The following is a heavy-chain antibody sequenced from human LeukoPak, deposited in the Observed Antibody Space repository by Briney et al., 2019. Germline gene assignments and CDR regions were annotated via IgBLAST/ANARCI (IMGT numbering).Heavy chain of an antibody. CDR2: INTDRSIT. V-gene: IGHV3-74*03. CDR1: GFTFNNYW. Sequence: GGSLRLSCAASGFTFNNYWMHWVRQAPGKGLVWVSRINTDRSITTYADSVEGRFSGSRDNAKNTLYLQMNSLRVEDTAVYYCARGYSRSWFDPWGQGTLVTVSS. J-gene: IGHJ5*02. CDR3: ARGYSRSWFDP. D-gene: IGHD1-14*01.